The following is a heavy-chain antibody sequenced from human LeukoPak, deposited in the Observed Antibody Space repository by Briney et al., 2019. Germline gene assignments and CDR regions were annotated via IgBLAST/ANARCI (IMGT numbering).Heavy chain of an antibody. Sequence: SGTLSLTCAVSGGSISSSNWWSWVRQPPGKGLEWIGEIYHSGSTNYNPSLKSRVTISVDKSKNQFSLKLSSVTAADTAVYYCAVLYYYGSGGHRLGWFDPWGQGTLVTVSS. J-gene: IGHJ5*02. D-gene: IGHD3-10*01. CDR1: GGSISSSNW. CDR2: IYHSGST. V-gene: IGHV4-4*02. CDR3: AVLYYYGSGGHRLGWFDP.